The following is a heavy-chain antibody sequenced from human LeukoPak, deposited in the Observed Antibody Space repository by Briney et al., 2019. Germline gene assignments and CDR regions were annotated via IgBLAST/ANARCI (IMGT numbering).Heavy chain of an antibody. CDR1: GFTFSDYA. J-gene: IGHJ3*02. Sequence: GGSLRLSCSASGFTFSDYAMHWVRQAPGKGLEYVSEISSNGGSTYYADSVKGRFTISRDNSKNTLYLQMSSLRAEDTAVYYCVKDSEMATINAFDIWGQGTMVTVSP. CDR2: ISSNGGST. D-gene: IGHD5-24*01. CDR3: VKDSEMATINAFDI. V-gene: IGHV3-64D*06.